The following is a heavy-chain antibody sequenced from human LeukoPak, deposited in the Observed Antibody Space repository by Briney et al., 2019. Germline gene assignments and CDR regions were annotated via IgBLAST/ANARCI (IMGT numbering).Heavy chain of an antibody. CDR3: ATYYYRSGSPLRYFDY. CDR1: GFTFSTYA. CDR2: ISASGGST. J-gene: IGHJ4*02. Sequence: GGSLRLSCSVSGFTFSTYAMSWVRQAPGKGLECVSTISASGGSTYYADSVKGRFTISRDNSKNTLYLQMNSLRAEDTAVYYCATYYYRSGSPLRYFDYWGQGTLVTVSS. D-gene: IGHD3-10*01. V-gene: IGHV3-23*01.